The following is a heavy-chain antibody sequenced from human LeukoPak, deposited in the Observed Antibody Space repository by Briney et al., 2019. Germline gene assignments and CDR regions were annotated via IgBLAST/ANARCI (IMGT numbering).Heavy chain of an antibody. V-gene: IGHV3-30*04. J-gene: IGHJ4*02. Sequence: GGSLRLSCAASGFTFSSYAMHWVRQAPGKGLEWVAVISYDGSNKYYADSVKGRFTISRDNSKNTLYLQMNSLRTEDTAVYYCARVSSYGYWGRPHYFDYWGQGTLVTVSS. D-gene: IGHD5-18*01. CDR2: ISYDGSNK. CDR1: GFTFSSYA. CDR3: ARVSSYGYWGRPHYFDY.